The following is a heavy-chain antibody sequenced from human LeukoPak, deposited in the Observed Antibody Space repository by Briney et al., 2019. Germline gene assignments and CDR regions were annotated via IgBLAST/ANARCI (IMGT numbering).Heavy chain of an antibody. D-gene: IGHD3-3*01. CDR3: AKVGPLRQDVGYYFDY. V-gene: IGHV1-58*01. J-gene: IGHJ4*02. CDR2: IVVGSGNT. CDR1: GFTFTSSA. Sequence: SVKVSCKASGFTFTSSAVQWVRQARGQRLEWIGWIVVGSGNTNYAQKFQERVTITRDMSTSTAYMELSSLRSEDTAVYYCAKVGPLRQDVGYYFDYWGQGTLVTVSS.